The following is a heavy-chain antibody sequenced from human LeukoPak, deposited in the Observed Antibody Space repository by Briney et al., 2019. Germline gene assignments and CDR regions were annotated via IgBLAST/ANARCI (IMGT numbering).Heavy chain of an antibody. D-gene: IGHD1-26*01. CDR1: GFTFSDHY. J-gene: IGHJ4*02. V-gene: IGHV3-11*01. CDR3: ARGQWGLDV. Sequence: GGSLRLSCAVYGFTFSDHYMSWIRQAPGKALEWVAYITPDGGAQHYANSVKGRFTLSRDNTKNSVYLQMNSLRADDSAVYYCARGQWGLDVWGQGTLVFVSS. CDR2: ITPDGGAQ.